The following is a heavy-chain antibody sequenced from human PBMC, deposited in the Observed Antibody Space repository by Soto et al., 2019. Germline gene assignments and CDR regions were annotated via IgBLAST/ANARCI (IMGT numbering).Heavy chain of an antibody. Sequence: GGSLGLSCAASGFTFSSYAMSWVRQAPGKGLEWVSAISGSGASTYYADSVKGRFTISRDNSKNTLYLQMNSLRAEDTAVYYCAHFDWFNDYWGQGTLVTVSS. J-gene: IGHJ4*02. D-gene: IGHD3-9*01. V-gene: IGHV3-23*01. CDR3: AHFDWFNDY. CDR1: GFTFSSYA. CDR2: ISGSGAST.